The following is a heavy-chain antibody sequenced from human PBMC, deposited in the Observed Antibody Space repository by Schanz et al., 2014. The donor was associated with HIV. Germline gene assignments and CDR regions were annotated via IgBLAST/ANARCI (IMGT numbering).Heavy chain of an antibody. Sequence: QVQLVESGGGVVQPGRSLRLSCAASGFTFSSYGMHWVRQAPGKGLEWVAVIWYDGSNKYYADSVKGRFTISRDNSKNTLYLQMNSLRAEDTAVYYCARGSWFSSAWYDDYYYYDVDVWGQGTTVTVSS. CDR2: IWYDGSNK. CDR1: GFTFSSYG. V-gene: IGHV3-33*01. D-gene: IGHD6-19*01. CDR3: ARGSWFSSAWYDDYYYYDVDV. J-gene: IGHJ6*02.